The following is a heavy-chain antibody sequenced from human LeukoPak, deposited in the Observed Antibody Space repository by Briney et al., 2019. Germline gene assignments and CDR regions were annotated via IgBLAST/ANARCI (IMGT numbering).Heavy chain of an antibody. V-gene: IGHV4-59*01. CDR2: IYNSGST. CDR3: ARALRLWGGNSGIAFDI. CDR1: GGSISSYY. J-gene: IGHJ3*02. Sequence: SETLSLTCTVSGGSISSYYWSWIRQPPGRGLEWIGYIYNSGSTNYNHSLKSRVTISENMSNNQFSLKLSSVTAADTAVYYCARALRLWGGNSGIAFDIWGQGTMVTVSS. D-gene: IGHD4-23*01.